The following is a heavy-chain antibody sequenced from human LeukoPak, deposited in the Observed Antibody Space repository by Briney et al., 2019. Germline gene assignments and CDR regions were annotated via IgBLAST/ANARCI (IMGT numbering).Heavy chain of an antibody. CDR2: IYHSGST. CDR3: AREARDCSSTSCYNWFDP. D-gene: IGHD2-2*01. CDR1: GGSFSCYY. J-gene: IGHJ5*02. Sequence: TSETLSLTCAVNGGSFSCYYWSWIRQPTGKGLEWIGYIYHSGSTYYNPSLKSRVTISVDRSKNQFSLKLSSVTAADTAVYYCAREARDCSSTSCYNWFDPWGQGTLVTVSS. V-gene: IGHV4-30-2*01.